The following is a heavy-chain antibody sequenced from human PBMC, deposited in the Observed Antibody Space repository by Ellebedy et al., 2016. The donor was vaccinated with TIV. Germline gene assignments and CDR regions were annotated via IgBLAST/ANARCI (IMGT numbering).Heavy chain of an antibody. CDR1: GGTFSSYA. D-gene: IGHD3-9*01. V-gene: IGHV1-69*13. J-gene: IGHJ4*02. CDR3: EATGYYFDY. CDR2: IIPIFGTA. Sequence: AASVKVSCKASGGTFSSYAISWVRQAPGQGLEWMGGIIPIFGTANYAQKFQGRVTITADESTSTAYMELSSLRAEDTAVYYCEATGYYFDYWGQGTLVTVSS.